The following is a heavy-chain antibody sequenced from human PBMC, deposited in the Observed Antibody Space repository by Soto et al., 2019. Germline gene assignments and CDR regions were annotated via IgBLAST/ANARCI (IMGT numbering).Heavy chain of an antibody. D-gene: IGHD3-16*01. CDR1: GYTFTSYG. Sequence: QVQLVQSGAEVKKPGASVKVSCKASGYTFTSYGISWVRQAPGQGLEWMGWISAYNGNTKYAQKLQGRVTMTTDTSTXXAXMXXRSQRADDTGVYYCARETYYDYVWGGYLGDYGMDVWGQGTTVTVSS. V-gene: IGHV1-18*01. J-gene: IGHJ6*02. CDR3: ARETYYDYVWGGYLGDYGMDV. CDR2: ISAYNGNT.